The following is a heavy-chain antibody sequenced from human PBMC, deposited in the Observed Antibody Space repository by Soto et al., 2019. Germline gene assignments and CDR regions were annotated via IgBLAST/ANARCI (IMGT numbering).Heavy chain of an antibody. Sequence: GASLRLSCGAPGFTFSSYTMRWGRQAPGKGLEWVSAISGSGGSTYYADSVKGRFTISRGNSRHTLYLQSHSLRAEHTAVFNRAKDCPVAGWNYWGQGTLVAV. J-gene: IGHJ4*02. CDR1: GFTFSSYT. V-gene: IGHV3-23*01. CDR3: AKDCPVAGWNY. D-gene: IGHD6-19*01. CDR2: ISGSGGST.